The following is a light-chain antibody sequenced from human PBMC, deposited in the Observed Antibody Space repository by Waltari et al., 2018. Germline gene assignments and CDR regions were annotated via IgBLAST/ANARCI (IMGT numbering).Light chain of an antibody. V-gene: IGLV2-8*01. J-gene: IGLJ2*01. Sequence: QSALTQPPSASGSPGQSVTIPCTATSSDVGGYNNVSWYQQHPGKAPKLMIYEVSKRPSGVPDRFSGSKSGNTASLTVSGLQAEDEADYYCSSYAGSNNLVFGGGTKLTVL. CDR2: EVS. CDR1: SSDVGGYNN. CDR3: SSYAGSNNLV.